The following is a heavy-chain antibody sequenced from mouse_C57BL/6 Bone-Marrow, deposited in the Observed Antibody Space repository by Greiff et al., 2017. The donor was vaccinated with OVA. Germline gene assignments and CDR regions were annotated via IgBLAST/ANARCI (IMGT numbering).Heavy chain of an antibody. J-gene: IGHJ3*01. V-gene: IGHV5-17*01. CDR3: ARPDDGTAWFAY. Sequence: EVKLMESGGGLVKPGGSLKLSCAASGFTFSDYGMHWVRQAPEKGLEWVAYISSGSSTIYYADTVKGRFTISRYNAKNTLFLQMTSLRSEDTAMYYCARPDDGTAWFAYWGQGPLVTVSA. D-gene: IGHD3-3*01. CDR2: ISSGSSTI. CDR1: GFTFSDYG.